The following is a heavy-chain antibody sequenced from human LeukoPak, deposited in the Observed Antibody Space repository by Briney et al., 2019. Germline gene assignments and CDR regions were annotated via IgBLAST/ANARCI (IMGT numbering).Heavy chain of an antibody. CDR2: IKQDGSEK. J-gene: IGHJ3*02. D-gene: IGHD3-9*01. Sequence: GGSLRLSCAASGFTFSRYWMSWVRQAPGKGLEWVANIKQDGSEKYYVDSVRGRFTISRDNAKNSLYLQMNSLRAEDPAVYYCARNPISPGLGDIWGQGTMVTVS. CDR1: GFTFSRYW. CDR3: ARNPISPGLGDI. V-gene: IGHV3-7*01.